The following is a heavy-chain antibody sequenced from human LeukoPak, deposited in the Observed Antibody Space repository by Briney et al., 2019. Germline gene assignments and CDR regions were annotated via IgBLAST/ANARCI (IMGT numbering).Heavy chain of an antibody. Sequence: ASVKVSCKTSGGTFRSYAMNWVRQAPGRGLEWMGWINTNTGNPTYAQGFTGRFVFSLDTSVSTAYLQISSLKAEDTAVYYCARDPSSSSNWFDPWGQGTLVTVSS. CDR3: ARDPSSSSNWFDP. CDR1: GGTFRSYA. J-gene: IGHJ5*02. CDR2: INTNTGNP. D-gene: IGHD6-13*01. V-gene: IGHV7-4-1*02.